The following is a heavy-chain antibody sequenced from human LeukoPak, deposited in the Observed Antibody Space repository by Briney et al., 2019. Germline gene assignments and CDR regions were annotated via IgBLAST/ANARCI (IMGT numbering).Heavy chain of an antibody. D-gene: IGHD3-10*01. Sequence: SETLSLTCAVYGGSYSGYYWSWIRQPPGKGLEWIGEINHSGSTNYNPSLKSRVTISVDTSKNQFSLKLSSVTAADTAVYYCARASKLLWFGEWWFDPWGQGTLVTVSS. V-gene: IGHV4-34*01. CDR3: ARASKLLWFGEWWFDP. CDR1: GGSYSGYY. J-gene: IGHJ5*02. CDR2: INHSGST.